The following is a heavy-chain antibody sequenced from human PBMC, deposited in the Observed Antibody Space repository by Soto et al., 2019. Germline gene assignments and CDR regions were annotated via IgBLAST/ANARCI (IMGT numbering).Heavy chain of an antibody. J-gene: IGHJ4*02. Sequence: GGSLRLSCAASGFTFSSYAMHWVRQAPGKGLEWVAVISYDGSNEYYADSVKGRFTISRDNSKNTLYLQVNSLRAEDTAIYYCTRETMTIRLYFDYWGQGALVTVYS. V-gene: IGHV3-30-3*01. CDR3: TRETMTIRLYFDY. CDR2: ISYDGSNE. D-gene: IGHD6-19*01. CDR1: GFTFSSYA.